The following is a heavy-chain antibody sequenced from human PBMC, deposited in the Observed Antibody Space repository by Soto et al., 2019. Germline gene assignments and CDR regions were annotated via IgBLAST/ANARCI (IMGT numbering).Heavy chain of an antibody. Sequence: QVQLVQSGAEVKKPGASVKVSCKASGYTFTSYGSSWVRQAPGQGLEWMGWISAYNGNTNYAQKLQGRVTRTTDPAQSTAYMELGSLRSDDTAVYYGARKPGSYFRDAFDTWGPGTMVTVSS. CDR3: ARKPGSYFRDAFDT. J-gene: IGHJ3*02. V-gene: IGHV1-18*01. CDR1: GYTFTSYG. CDR2: ISAYNGNT. D-gene: IGHD3-10*01.